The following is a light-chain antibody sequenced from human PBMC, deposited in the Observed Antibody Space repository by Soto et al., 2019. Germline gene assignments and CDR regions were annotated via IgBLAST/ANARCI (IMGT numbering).Light chain of an antibody. CDR3: QQYGSSPRA. J-gene: IGKJ1*01. Sequence: EIVLTQSPGTLSLSPGERATLSCRASQSVSSSYLAWYQQKPGQAPRLLMYGASSMATGIPDRFSGSGSGTDFTLTISRLEPEDFAMYYCQQYGSSPRAFGQGTKVEIK. CDR1: QSVSSSY. CDR2: GAS. V-gene: IGKV3-20*01.